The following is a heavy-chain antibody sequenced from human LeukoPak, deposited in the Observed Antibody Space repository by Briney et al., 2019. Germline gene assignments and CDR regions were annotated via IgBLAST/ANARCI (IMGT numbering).Heavy chain of an antibody. CDR1: GFTFSNYW. V-gene: IGHV3-7*01. CDR3: ATYSSSNGREFQY. D-gene: IGHD2-2*01. CDR2: IQQHGSET. Sequence: GGPLRLSCEGSGFTFSNYWMSWVRQAPGKGLEWVANIQQHGSETYYGDSVKGRFTISRDNAKNSLYLQMNSLRAEDTAVYYCATYSSSNGREFQYWGQGTLVTVSS. J-gene: IGHJ1*01.